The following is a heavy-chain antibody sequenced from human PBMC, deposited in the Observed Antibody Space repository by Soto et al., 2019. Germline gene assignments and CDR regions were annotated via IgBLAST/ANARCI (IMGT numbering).Heavy chain of an antibody. CDR2: ICYSGST. V-gene: IGHV4-39*01. D-gene: IGHD3-10*01. J-gene: IGHJ4*02. Sequence: NPSETLSLTCTVSGGSISSSSYYWGWIRQPPGKGLEWIGSICYSGSTYYNPSLKSRVTISVDTSKNQFSLKLSSVTAADTAVYYCAQEWFGELSTHPRPHYYFDYWGQGTLVTVSS. CDR3: AQEWFGELSTHPRPHYYFDY. CDR1: GGSISSSSYY.